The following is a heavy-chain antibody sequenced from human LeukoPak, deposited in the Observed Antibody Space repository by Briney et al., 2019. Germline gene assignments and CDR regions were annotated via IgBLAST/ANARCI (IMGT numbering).Heavy chain of an antibody. CDR1: GYTFTGYY. D-gene: IGHD2-15*01. Sequence: ASVKVFCKASGYTFTGYYMHWVRQAPGQGLEWMGWINPNSGGTNYAQKFQGRVTMTRDTSISTAYMELSRLRSDDTAVYYCARESLLGGSCDYDYWGQGTLVTVSS. CDR3: ARESLLGGSCDYDY. J-gene: IGHJ4*02. CDR2: INPNSGGT. V-gene: IGHV1-2*02.